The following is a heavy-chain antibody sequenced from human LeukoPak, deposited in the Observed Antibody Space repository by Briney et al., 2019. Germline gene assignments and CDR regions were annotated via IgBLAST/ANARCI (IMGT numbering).Heavy chain of an antibody. CDR2: IYSGGST. Sequence: PGGSLRLSCAASGFTVSSNYMSRVRQAPGKGLEWVSVIYSGGSTYYADSVKGRFTISRDNSKNTLYLQMNSLRAEDTAVYYCARGQRHSSSWYGPDAFDIWGQGTMVTVSS. J-gene: IGHJ3*02. CDR1: GFTVSSNY. V-gene: IGHV3-53*01. D-gene: IGHD6-13*01. CDR3: ARGQRHSSSWYGPDAFDI.